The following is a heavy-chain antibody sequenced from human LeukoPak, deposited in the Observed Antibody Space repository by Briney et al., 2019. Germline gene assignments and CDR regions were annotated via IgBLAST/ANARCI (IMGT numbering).Heavy chain of an antibody. D-gene: IGHD3-22*01. CDR2: LYSADST. Sequence: GGSLRLSCAASGFTVSSNYMSWVRQAPGKGLEWVSVLYSADSTYYADSVKGRFTISRDNAKNSLYLQMNSLRAEDTALYYCAKDIKDYDSSGSDYWGQGTLVTVSS. CDR1: GFTVSSNY. V-gene: IGHV3-53*05. J-gene: IGHJ4*02. CDR3: AKDIKDYDSSGSDY.